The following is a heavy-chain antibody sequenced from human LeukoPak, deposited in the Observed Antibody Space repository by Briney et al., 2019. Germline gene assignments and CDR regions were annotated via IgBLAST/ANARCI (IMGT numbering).Heavy chain of an antibody. CDR2: ISAHNGNT. V-gene: IGHV1-18*01. Sequence: ASVKVSCKASGYTFTTYGISWARQAPGQGLEWMGWISAHNGNTNYAQKLQGRVTMTTDTSTSTAYMELSSLRSEDTAVYYCARVNYGHYYDSSGYLAPYFDYWGQGTLVTVSS. J-gene: IGHJ4*02. CDR3: ARVNYGHYYDSSGYLAPYFDY. D-gene: IGHD3-22*01. CDR1: GYTFTTYG.